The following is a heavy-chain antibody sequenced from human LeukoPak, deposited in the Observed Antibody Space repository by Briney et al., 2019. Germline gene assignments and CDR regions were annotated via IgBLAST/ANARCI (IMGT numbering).Heavy chain of an antibody. D-gene: IGHD3-9*01. CDR2: ITDGGCTI. CDR1: GFTFSDYN. V-gene: IGHV3-11*01. J-gene: IGHJ6*02. CDR3: ARSIGLTGGGVDV. Sequence: GASLRLSCAASGFTFSDYNMSWVRQAPGEGLGWVSYITDGGCTIHYADSVKGRFTISRDNAKNSLYLQMNSLRAEDTAVYYCARSIGLTGGGVDVWGQGTTVTVSS.